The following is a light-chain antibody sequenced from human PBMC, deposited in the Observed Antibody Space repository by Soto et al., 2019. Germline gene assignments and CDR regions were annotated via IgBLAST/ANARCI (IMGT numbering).Light chain of an antibody. J-gene: IGLJ1*01. Sequence: QSALTQPPSASGTPGQRVTIPCSGSSSNIGSNYVYWYQQLPGTAPKLLIYRNNQRPSGVPDRFSGSKSGTSASLAISGLRSEHEADYYCAAWDHSLSGYVSGTGTKVTVL. V-gene: IGLV1-47*01. CDR2: RNN. CDR1: SSNIGSNY. CDR3: AAWDHSLSGYV.